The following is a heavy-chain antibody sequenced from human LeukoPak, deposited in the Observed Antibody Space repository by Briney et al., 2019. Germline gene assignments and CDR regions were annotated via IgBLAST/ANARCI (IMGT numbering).Heavy chain of an antibody. J-gene: IGHJ4*02. CDR1: GFTFSSYW. CDR2: INSDGSGT. Sequence: GGSLRLSCAASGFTFSSYWMHWVRQAPGKGLMWVSRINSDGSGTTYADSVRGRFTISRDTSKNTLYLQMNSLRAEDTAVYYCARANGDYWGQGTLVTVSS. V-gene: IGHV3-74*01. CDR3: ARANGDY.